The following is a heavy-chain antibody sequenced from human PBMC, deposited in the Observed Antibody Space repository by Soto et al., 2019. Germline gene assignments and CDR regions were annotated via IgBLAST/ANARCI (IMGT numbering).Heavy chain of an antibody. Sequence: GGSLRLACAASGFTFSSYAMSWVRQAPGKGLEWVSAISGSDGSTYYADSVKGRFTISRDNSKNTLYLQMNSLRAEDTAVYYCAKEYQLLFPEYIQHWGKATLVSVSS. CDR2: ISGSDGST. CDR3: AKEYQLLFPEYIQH. CDR1: GFTFSSYA. V-gene: IGHV3-23*01. J-gene: IGHJ1*01. D-gene: IGHD2-2*01.